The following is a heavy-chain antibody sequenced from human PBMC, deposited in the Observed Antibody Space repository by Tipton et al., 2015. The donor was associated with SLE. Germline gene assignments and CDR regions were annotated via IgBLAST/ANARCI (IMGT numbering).Heavy chain of an antibody. J-gene: IGHJ5*02. CDR1: GGSISSEY. CDR3: ARDPSGYYSTSPYL. D-gene: IGHD2-8*01. CDR2: LTPSGDT. V-gene: IGHV4-4*07. Sequence: TLSLTCTVSGGSISSEYWSWLRQPPGKGLEWIGRLTPSGDTNYNPSLKSRVTMSIDTSKKQFSLQLTSVTAADTAVYYCARDPSGYYSTSPYLWGQGTLVTVSS.